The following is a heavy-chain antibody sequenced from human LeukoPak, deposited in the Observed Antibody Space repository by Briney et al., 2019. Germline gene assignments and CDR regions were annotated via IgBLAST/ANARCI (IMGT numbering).Heavy chain of an antibody. J-gene: IGHJ4*02. CDR2: ISYDGSNK. D-gene: IGHD6-19*01. Sequence: GGSLRLSCAASGFTFSSYAMHWVRQAPGKGLEWVAVISYDGSNKYYADSVKGRFTISRDNSKNTLYLQMNSLRAEDTAVYYCARPHVQWLVPYYFDYWGQGTLVTVSS. V-gene: IGHV3-30-3*01. CDR3: ARPHVQWLVPYYFDY. CDR1: GFTFSSYA.